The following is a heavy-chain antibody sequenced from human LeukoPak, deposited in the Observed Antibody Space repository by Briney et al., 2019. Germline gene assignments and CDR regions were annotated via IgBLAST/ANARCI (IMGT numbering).Heavy chain of an antibody. CDR1: GFTFSSYS. Sequence: GGSLRLSCAASGFTFSSYSMNWVRQAPGKGLEWVSSISSSSSYIYYADLVKGRFTISRDNAKNSLYLQMNSLRAEDTAAYYCARQWGSGAFDIWGQGTMVTVSS. J-gene: IGHJ3*02. CDR3: ARQWGSGAFDI. CDR2: ISSSSSYI. V-gene: IGHV3-21*01. D-gene: IGHD7-27*01.